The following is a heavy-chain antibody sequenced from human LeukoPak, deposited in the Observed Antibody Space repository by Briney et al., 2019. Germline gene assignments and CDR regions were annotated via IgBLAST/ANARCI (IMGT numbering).Heavy chain of an antibody. CDR1: GGSISNNRYF. V-gene: IGHV4-31*03. D-gene: IGHD3-22*01. J-gene: IGHJ4*02. CDR3: ARDYYDCFDY. CDR2: IYYSGST. Sequence: SGTLSLTCIVSGGSISNNRYFWGWIRQPPGKGLEWIGYIYYSGSTYYNPSLKSRVTISVDTSKNQFSLKLSSETAADTAVYYCARDYYDCFDYWGQGTLVTVSS.